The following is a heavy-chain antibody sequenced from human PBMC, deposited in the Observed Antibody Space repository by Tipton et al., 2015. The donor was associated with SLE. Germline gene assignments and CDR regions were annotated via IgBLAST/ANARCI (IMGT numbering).Heavy chain of an antibody. CDR2: IYHSGCT. CDR1: GGSISSSNW. D-gene: IGHD3-10*01. CDR3: ARTKGSGSYRYGMDV. V-gene: IGHV4-4*02. Sequence: SLRLSCAVSGGSISSSNWWSWVRQPPGKGLEWIGEIYHSGCTNYNPSPKSRVTISVDKSKNQFSLKLSSVTAADTAVYYCARTKGSGSYRYGMDVWGQGTAVAVSS. J-gene: IGHJ6*02.